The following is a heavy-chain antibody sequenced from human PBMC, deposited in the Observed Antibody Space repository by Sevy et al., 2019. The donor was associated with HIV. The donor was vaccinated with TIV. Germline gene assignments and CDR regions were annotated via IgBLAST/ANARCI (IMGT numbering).Heavy chain of an antibody. J-gene: IGHJ4*02. CDR3: ARHPRGYDILTGYYFDY. V-gene: IGHV1-2*06. CDR2: INPNSGGT. CDR1: GYTFTGYY. Sequence: ASVKVSCKASGYTFTGYYMHWVRQAPGQGLEWMGRINPNSGGTNYAQKFQGRVTMTRDTSISTAYMELSRLRSDDTAVYYCARHPRGYDILTGYYFDYWGQGTLVTVSS. D-gene: IGHD3-9*01.